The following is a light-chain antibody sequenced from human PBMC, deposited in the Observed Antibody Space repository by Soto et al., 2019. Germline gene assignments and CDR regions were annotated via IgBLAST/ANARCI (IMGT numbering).Light chain of an antibody. J-gene: IGKJ1*01. CDR1: QSVSSSY. Sequence: EIVMTQSPATLSLSPVERATLSGMASQSVSSSYLAWYQQKPGQAPRLLIYGASSRATGIPDRFSGSGSGTDFTLTISRLEPEDFAVYYCQQYGSSLTWTFGQGTKVDIK. CDR2: GAS. V-gene: IGKV3-20*01. CDR3: QQYGSSLTWT.